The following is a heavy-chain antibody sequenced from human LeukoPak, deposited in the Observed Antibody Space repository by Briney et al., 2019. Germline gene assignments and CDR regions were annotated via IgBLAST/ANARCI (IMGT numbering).Heavy chain of an antibody. J-gene: IGHJ4*02. Sequence: PGGSLRLSCLTSGFTLSTNAMSWVRQAPGKGLEWISGISGSGASTYYADSVKGRFTISRDDSRNTLYLQMNSLRGEDTAVYYCARRGDGYNWGYYFDYWGQGTLVTVSS. CDR3: ARRGDGYNWGYYFDY. D-gene: IGHD5-24*01. CDR1: GFTLSTNA. CDR2: ISGSGAST. V-gene: IGHV3-23*01.